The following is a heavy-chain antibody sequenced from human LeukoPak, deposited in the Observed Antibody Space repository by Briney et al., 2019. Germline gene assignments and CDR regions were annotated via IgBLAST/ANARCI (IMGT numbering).Heavy chain of an antibody. Sequence: ASVKVSCRASGYTFTSYDINWVRQATGQGLEWMGWMNPNSGNTGYAQKFQGRVTMTRNTSISTAYTELSSLRSEDTAVYYCARELGNCSGGSCYTHDAFDIWGQGTMVTVSS. CDR3: ARELGNCSGGSCYTHDAFDI. J-gene: IGHJ3*02. CDR1: GYTFTSYD. D-gene: IGHD2-15*01. V-gene: IGHV1-8*01. CDR2: MNPNSGNT.